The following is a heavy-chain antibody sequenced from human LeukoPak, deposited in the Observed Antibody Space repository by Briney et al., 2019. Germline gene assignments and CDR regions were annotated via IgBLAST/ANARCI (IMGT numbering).Heavy chain of an antibody. CDR2: INLNSGGT. CDR1: GYTFTSYY. J-gene: IGHJ6*02. CDR3: ARDQSRYDILTGYPTYYYYYYGMDV. V-gene: IGHV1-2*06. Sequence: ASVKVSCKASGYTFTSYYMHWVRQAPGQGLEWMGRINLNSGGTNYAQKFQGRVTMTRDTSISIAYMELSRLRSDDTAVYYCARDQSRYDILTGYPTYYYYYYGMDVWGQGTTVTVSS. D-gene: IGHD3-9*01.